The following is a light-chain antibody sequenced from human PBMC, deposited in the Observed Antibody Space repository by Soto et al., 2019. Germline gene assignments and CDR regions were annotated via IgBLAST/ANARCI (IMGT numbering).Light chain of an antibody. Sequence: QSALTQPASVSGSPGQSITISCTGSSTDVGGYNYVSWHQQHPGKAPKLMIFDVTKRPSGVSNRFSGSKSGDTASLTISGLQAEDEADYYCSSYTRYKTVLFGGGTKLTVL. J-gene: IGLJ2*01. CDR2: DVT. CDR3: SSYTRYKTVL. CDR1: STDVGGYNY. V-gene: IGLV2-14*03.